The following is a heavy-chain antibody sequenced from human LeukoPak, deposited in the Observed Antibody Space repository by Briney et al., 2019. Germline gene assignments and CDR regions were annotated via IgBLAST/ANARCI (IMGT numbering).Heavy chain of an antibody. Sequence: PSETLSLTCTVSGGSISSSSYYWGWIRQPPGKGLEWIGSIYYSGSTYYNPSLKSRVTISVDTSKNQFSLKLSSVTAADTAVYYCARNDAVTTGYDPWGQGTLVTVSS. J-gene: IGHJ5*02. CDR2: IYYSGST. D-gene: IGHD4-17*01. V-gene: IGHV4-39*01. CDR3: ARNDAVTTGYDP. CDR1: GGSISSSSYY.